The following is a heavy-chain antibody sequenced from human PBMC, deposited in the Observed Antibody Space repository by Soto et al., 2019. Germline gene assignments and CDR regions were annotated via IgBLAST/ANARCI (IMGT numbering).Heavy chain of an antibody. CDR3: AKDPCTNGVCYLLRNYYDY. CDR2: ISGSGGST. CDR1: GFTFSSYA. Sequence: GGSLRLSCAASGFTFSSYAMSWVRQAPGKGLEWVSAISGSGGSTYYADSVKGRFTISRDNSKNTLYLQMNSLRAEDTAVYYCAKDPCTNGVCYLLRNYYDYWGQGTLVTVSS. J-gene: IGHJ4*02. D-gene: IGHD2-8*01. V-gene: IGHV3-23*01.